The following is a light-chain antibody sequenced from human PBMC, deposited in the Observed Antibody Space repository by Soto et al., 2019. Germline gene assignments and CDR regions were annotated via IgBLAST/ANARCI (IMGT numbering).Light chain of an antibody. CDR3: SSYTSSNTLV. Sequence: QSVLTQPASVSGSPGQSITISCTGTSSDVGGYNYVSWYQQYPGKAPKVMIYDVNNRPSGVSNRFSGSKSGNTASLTISGPQPDDEADYYCSSYTSSNTLVFVTGTKVTVL. CDR2: DVN. J-gene: IGLJ1*01. V-gene: IGLV2-14*03. CDR1: SSDVGGYNY.